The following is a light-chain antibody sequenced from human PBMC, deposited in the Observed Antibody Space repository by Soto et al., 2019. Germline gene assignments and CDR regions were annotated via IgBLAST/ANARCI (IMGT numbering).Light chain of an antibody. V-gene: IGKV3-20*01. CDR2: GAS. J-gene: IGKJ4*01. CDR3: QQYGASPLT. CDR1: QSVSNNF. Sequence: EIVLTQSPGTLSLSPGERATLSCRASQSVSNNFLGWHQQKPGQAPRLLIYGASSRATGIPDRFSGSGSGTDFTLTISRLEPEDFAVYYCQQYGASPLTFCGGTKVEIK.